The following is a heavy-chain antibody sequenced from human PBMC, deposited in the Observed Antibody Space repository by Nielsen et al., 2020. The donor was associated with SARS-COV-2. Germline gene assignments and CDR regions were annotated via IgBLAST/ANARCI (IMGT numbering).Heavy chain of an antibody. J-gene: IGHJ6*02. V-gene: IGHV3-15*01. CDR3: TTPRGNSKYTQYYYYYGMDV. CDR1: GFTFSNAW. D-gene: IGHD6-13*01. CDR2: IKSKTDGGTT. Sequence: GESLKISCAASGFTFSNAWMSWVRQAPGKGLEWVGRIKSKTDGGTTDYAAPVKGRFTISRDDSKNTLYLQMNSLKTEDTAVYYCTTPRGNSKYTQYYYYYGMDVWGQGTTVTVSS.